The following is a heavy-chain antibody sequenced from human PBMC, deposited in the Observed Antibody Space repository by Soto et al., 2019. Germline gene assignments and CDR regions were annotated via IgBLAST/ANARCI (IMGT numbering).Heavy chain of an antibody. Sequence: SGPTLVNPTQTLTLTCTFSGFSLSTSGVGVGWIRQPPGKALEWLALIFWDDDKRYSPSLKSRLTITKDPSENQVVLTMTKMDPVDTATYYCAHRPPPLYSPRPYYFDYWGQGTLVTVSS. CDR1: GFSLSTSGVG. CDR3: AHRPPPLYSPRPYYFDY. CDR2: IFWDDDK. D-gene: IGHD4-4*01. V-gene: IGHV2-5*02. J-gene: IGHJ4*02.